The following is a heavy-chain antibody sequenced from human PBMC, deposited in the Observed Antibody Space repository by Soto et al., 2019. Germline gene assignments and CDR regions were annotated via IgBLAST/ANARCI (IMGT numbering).Heavy chain of an antibody. Sequence: GGSLRLSCAASRFTFSSYSVNWVCQAPGKWLEWVSSISSSSSYIYYADSVKGRFTIARDNAKNSLYLQMNSLRAEDTAVYYCARGRFYDSSGYYFDYWGQGTLVTVSS. D-gene: IGHD3-22*01. CDR2: ISSSSSYI. CDR1: RFTFSSYS. J-gene: IGHJ4*02. V-gene: IGHV3-21*01. CDR3: ARGRFYDSSGYYFDY.